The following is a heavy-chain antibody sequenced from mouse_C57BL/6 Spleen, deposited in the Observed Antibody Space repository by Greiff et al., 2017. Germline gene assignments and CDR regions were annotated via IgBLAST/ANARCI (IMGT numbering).Heavy chain of an antibody. Sequence: VQLQESGAELVRPGASVTLSCKASGYTFTDYEMHWVKQTPVHGLEWIGAIDPETGGTAYNKKFKGKAILTADKSSSTAYMELRSLTSEDSAVYYCTRVDDSAWFAYWGQGTLVTVSA. CDR1: GYTFTDYE. J-gene: IGHJ3*01. CDR3: TRVDDSAWFAY. CDR2: IDPETGGT. D-gene: IGHD2-13*01. V-gene: IGHV1-15*01.